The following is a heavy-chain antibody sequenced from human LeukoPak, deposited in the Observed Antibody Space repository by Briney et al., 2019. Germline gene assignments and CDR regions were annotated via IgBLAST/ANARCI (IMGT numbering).Heavy chain of an antibody. D-gene: IGHD6-19*01. J-gene: IGHJ4*02. V-gene: IGHV4-39*01. CDR3: ARRAVTGKHFDY. Sequence: PSETLSLTCTVSGGSISSSSSCPWGWLRQSPGKGLEWIGNVYQSGTTYYNPSLKSRVTISVDTSSNQFSLNLNSVTAADRAVYYCARRAVTGKHFDYWGQGTLVTVSS. CDR1: GGSISSSSSCP. CDR2: VYQSGTT.